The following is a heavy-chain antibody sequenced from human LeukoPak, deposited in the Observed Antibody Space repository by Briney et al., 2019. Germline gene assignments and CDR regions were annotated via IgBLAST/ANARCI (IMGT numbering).Heavy chain of an antibody. V-gene: IGHV1-18*04. CDR2: ISAYNGNT. D-gene: IGHD6-6*01. J-gene: IGHJ4*02. Sequence: GASVKVSCKASGYTFTGYYMHWVRQAPGQGREWMGWISAYNGNTNYAQKLQGRVTMTTDTSTSTAYMELRSLRSDDTAVYYCARDGVLGGNDYWGQGTLVTVSS. CDR3: ARDGVLGGNDY. CDR1: GYTFTGYY.